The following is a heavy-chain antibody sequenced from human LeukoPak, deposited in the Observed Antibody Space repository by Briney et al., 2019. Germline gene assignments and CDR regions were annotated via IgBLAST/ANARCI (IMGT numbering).Heavy chain of an antibody. J-gene: IGHJ4*02. D-gene: IGHD5-24*01. Sequence: GWSLRLSCAASGFTFDTYAMSWVRQAPGKGLEWVSVISGTGGSTDYADSVKGRFTISRDNSKNTLYLQMNSLRVEDTAVYYCARTFVSGDGYKVGYFDYWGQGTLVTVSS. CDR2: ISGTGGST. V-gene: IGHV3-23*01. CDR1: GFTFDTYA. CDR3: ARTFVSGDGYKVGYFDY.